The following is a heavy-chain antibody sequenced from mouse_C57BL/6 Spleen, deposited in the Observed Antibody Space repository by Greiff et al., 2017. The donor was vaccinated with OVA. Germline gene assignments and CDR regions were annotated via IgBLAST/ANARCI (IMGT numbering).Heavy chain of an antibody. V-gene: IGHV1-15*01. CDR2: IDPETGGT. J-gene: IGHJ3*01. D-gene: IGHD2-4*01. CDR1: GYTFTDYE. Sequence: VQLQQSGAELVRPGASVTLSCKASGYTFTDYEMHWVKQTPVHGLEWIGAIDPETGGTAYNQKFKGKAILTADKSSSTAYMELRSLTSEDSAVYYCTRSGDDDGRGAWFAYWGQGTLVTVSA. CDR3: TRSGDDDGRGAWFAY.